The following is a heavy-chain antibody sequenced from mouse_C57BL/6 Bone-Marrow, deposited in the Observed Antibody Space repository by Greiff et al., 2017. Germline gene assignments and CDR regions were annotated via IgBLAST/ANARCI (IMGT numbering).Heavy chain of an antibody. CDR1: GYTFTSYW. D-gene: IGHD3-1*01. Sequence: QVQLQQPGAELVRPGSSVKLSCKASGYTFTSYWMHWVKQRPIQGLEWIGNIDPSDSDTHYNQKFKDKATLTVDKSSSTAYMQLSSLTSEDSAVDYGARRVGPGGYWDFDVWGTGTTVTVSS. CDR3: ARRVGPGGYWDFDV. V-gene: IGHV1-52*01. CDR2: IDPSDSDT. J-gene: IGHJ1*03.